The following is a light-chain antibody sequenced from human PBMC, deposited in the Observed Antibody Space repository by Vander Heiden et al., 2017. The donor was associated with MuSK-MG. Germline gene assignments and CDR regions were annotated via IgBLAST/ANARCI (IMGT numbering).Light chain of an antibody. V-gene: IGKV1-5*03. Sequence: DIQMTQSPSTLSASVGDRVTITCRASQSITNWLAWYQQRPGKAPSLLIYRASTLVSGVPSRFSGSGSGTEFTLTISSLQPDDFGSYYCQQYDNYSSWTFGHGTKVEIK. CDR2: RAS. CDR1: QSITNW. J-gene: IGKJ1*01. CDR3: QQYDNYSSWT.